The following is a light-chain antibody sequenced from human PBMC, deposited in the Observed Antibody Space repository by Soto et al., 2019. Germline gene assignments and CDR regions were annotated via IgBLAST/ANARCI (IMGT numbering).Light chain of an antibody. J-gene: IGKJ1*01. Sequence: EIVMTQSPATLSVSPGERATLSCRASQSISTELAWYQQKPGQPPRLLIYSASTRATGVPARFTGSGSGTDFTLTISRLEPEDFAVYYCQQYGSSPGTFGQGTKVEIK. CDR1: QSISTE. CDR2: SAS. CDR3: QQYGSSPGT. V-gene: IGKV3-15*01.